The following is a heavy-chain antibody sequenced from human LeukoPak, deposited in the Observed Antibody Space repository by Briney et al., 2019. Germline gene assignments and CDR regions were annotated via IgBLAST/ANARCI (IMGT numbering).Heavy chain of an antibody. D-gene: IGHD5-24*01. J-gene: IGHJ4*02. CDR3: VRGNYNFDY. CDR1: GDIFSSTGAS. Sequence: SQTLSLTCALSGDIFSSTGASWNWIRQSPSRGLEWLGRTYYRSQWYYEYALSVKSRIIVAQDTSKNQFSLQLNSVTPEDTAVYYCVRGNYNFDYWGQGSLVTVSS. V-gene: IGHV6-1*01. CDR2: TYYRSQWYY.